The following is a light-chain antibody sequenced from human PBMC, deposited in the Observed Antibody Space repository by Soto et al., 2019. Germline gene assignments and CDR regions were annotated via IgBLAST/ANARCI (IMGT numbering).Light chain of an antibody. CDR2: AAS. Sequence: DIQMTQSTSSLSASVGDRVTITCRASQSISSYLNWYQQKPGKAPKLLIYAASSLPSGVSSRFSGSGSGTDFTVTLSSLQPEYFANYYCQQSYSTPYTFGQGSKLEIK. CDR1: QSISSY. CDR3: QQSYSTPYT. V-gene: IGKV1-39*01. J-gene: IGKJ2*01.